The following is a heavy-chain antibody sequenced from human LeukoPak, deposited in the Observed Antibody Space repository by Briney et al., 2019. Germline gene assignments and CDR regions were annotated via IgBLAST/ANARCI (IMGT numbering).Heavy chain of an antibody. J-gene: IGHJ6*03. D-gene: IGHD3-10*01. CDR2: IYTSGST. Sequence: SETLSLTCTVSGGSISSGSYYWTWVRQPAGKGLEWIGRIYTSGSTNYNPSLKSRVTISVDTSKNQFSLKLSSVTAADTAVYYCARQRPLFTMVRGVPNYYYYMDVWGKGTTVTISS. V-gene: IGHV4-61*02. CDR3: ARQRPLFTMVRGVPNYYYYMDV. CDR1: GGSISSGSYY.